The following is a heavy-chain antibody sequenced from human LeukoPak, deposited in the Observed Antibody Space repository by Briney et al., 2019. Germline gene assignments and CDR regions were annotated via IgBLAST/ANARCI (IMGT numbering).Heavy chain of an antibody. J-gene: IGHJ5*02. CDR2: ISSSGSTI. Sequence: GGSLRLSCAASGFTFSDYYMSWIRQAPGKGLEWVSYISSSGSTIYYADSVKGRFTISRDNAKNSLYLQMNSLRAEDTAVYYCARAPVPLHKLELPERTAFDPWGQGTLVTVSS. D-gene: IGHD1-7*01. CDR3: ARAPVPLHKLELPERTAFDP. V-gene: IGHV3-11*04. CDR1: GFTFSDYY.